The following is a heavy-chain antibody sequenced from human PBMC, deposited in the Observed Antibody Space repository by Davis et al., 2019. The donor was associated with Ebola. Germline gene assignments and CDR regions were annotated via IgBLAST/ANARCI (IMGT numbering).Heavy chain of an antibody. J-gene: IGHJ6*02. V-gene: IGHV4-61*01. CDR3: ATGSSSVYYYYYGMDV. Sequence: SETLSLTCTVSGGSVSSGSYYWSWIRQPPGKGLEWIGYIYYSGSTNYNPSLKSRVTISVDTSKNQFSLKLSSVTAADTAVYYCATGSSSVYYYYYGMDVWGQGTTVTVSS. CDR2: IYYSGST. CDR1: GGSVSSGSYY. D-gene: IGHD6-6*01.